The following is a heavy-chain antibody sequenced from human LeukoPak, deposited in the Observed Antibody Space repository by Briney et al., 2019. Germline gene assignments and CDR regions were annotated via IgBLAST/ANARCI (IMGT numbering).Heavy chain of an antibody. CDR3: ARDSDWNVDY. J-gene: IGHJ4*02. CDR2: ISPYNGAT. V-gene: IGHV1-18*01. D-gene: IGHD1-1*01. CDR1: GNTFSTYI. Sequence: ASVKVSCKASGNTFSTYIITWIRQAPGQGLEWLGWISPYNGATEYAQNLQDRVSMTTDTSTNTAYIEVRSLKSDDTAVYYCARDSDWNVDYWGQGTLVTVSS.